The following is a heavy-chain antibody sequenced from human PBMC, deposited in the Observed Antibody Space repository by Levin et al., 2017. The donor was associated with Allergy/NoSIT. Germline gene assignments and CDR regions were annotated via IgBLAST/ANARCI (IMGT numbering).Heavy chain of an antibody. CDR2: IYYSGST. V-gene: IGHV4-30-4*01. J-gene: IGHJ4*02. D-gene: IGHD4-23*01. CDR3: AREQRNSGRGDY. CDR1: GGSISSGDYY. Sequence: SSETLSLTCTVSGGSISSGDYYWSWIRQPPGKGLEWIGYIYYSGSTYYNPSLKSRVTISVDTSKNQFSLKLSSVTAADTAVYYCAREQRNSGRGDYWGQGTLVTVSS.